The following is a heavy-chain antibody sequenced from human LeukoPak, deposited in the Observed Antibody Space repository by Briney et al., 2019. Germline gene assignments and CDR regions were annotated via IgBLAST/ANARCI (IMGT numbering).Heavy chain of an antibody. J-gene: IGHJ5*02. CDR2: IYYSGNT. CDR3: ARRRAGRDWFDP. CDR1: GGSISSSNYY. D-gene: IGHD6-19*01. V-gene: IGHV4-39*01. Sequence: SETLSLTCAVSGGSISSSNYYWGWIRQPPGQGLEWIGSIYYSGNTYYNPSLKSRVTISVDTSKNQFSLKLSSVTATDTAVYYCARRRAGRDWFDPWGQGTLVTVSS.